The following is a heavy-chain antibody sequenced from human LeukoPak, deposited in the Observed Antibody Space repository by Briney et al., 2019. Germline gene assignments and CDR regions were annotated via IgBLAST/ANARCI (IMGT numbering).Heavy chain of an antibody. V-gene: IGHV3-21*01. CDR2: ISSSSSYI. CDR1: GFTFSSYS. Sequence: GGSLRLPCAASGFTFSSYSMNWVRQAPGKGLEWVSSISSSSSYIYYADSVKGRFTISRDNAKNSLYLQMNSLRAEDTAVYYCARDSVDEDAFDIWGQGTMVTVSS. CDR3: ARDSVDEDAFDI. J-gene: IGHJ3*02. D-gene: IGHD5-12*01.